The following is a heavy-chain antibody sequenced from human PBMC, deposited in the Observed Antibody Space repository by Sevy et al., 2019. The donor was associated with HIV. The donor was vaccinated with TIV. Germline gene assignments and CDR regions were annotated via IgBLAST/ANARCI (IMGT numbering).Heavy chain of an antibody. J-gene: IGHJ4*02. CDR2: ILIGGTTT. CDR3: VRDQVFGDGDWVFDH. Sequence: GGSLRLSCAASAFTNNAMAWVRQAPGRGLEWVSGILIGGTTTYYTDSVKGRFTISSDNSRKILYLQMNNLRVEDTAIYDGVRDQVFGDGDWVFDHWGQGTLVTVSS. CDR1: AFTNNA. V-gene: IGHV3-23*03. D-gene: IGHD3-10*01.